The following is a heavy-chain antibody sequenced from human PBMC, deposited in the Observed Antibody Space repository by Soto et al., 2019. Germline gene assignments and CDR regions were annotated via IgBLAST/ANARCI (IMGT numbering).Heavy chain of an antibody. V-gene: IGHV3-73*01. Sequence: GGSLRLSCAASGFTFSGSAMHWVRQASGKGLEWVGRIRSKANSYATAYAASVKGRFTISRDDSKNTAYLQMNSLKTEDTAVYYCTSHYDILTGYRVVTFDYWGQGTLVTVSS. J-gene: IGHJ4*02. CDR3: TSHYDILTGYRVVTFDY. CDR1: GFTFSGSA. D-gene: IGHD3-9*01. CDR2: IRSKANSYAT.